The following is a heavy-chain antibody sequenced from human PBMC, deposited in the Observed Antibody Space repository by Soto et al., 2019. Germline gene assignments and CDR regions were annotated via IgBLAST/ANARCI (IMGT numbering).Heavy chain of an antibody. D-gene: IGHD2-21*02. CDR2: ISGSSRGT. CDR1: GFTFSSFA. J-gene: IGHJ4*02. V-gene: IGHV3-23*01. Sequence: EVNLLESGGGLVQPGGSLRLSCAASGFTFSSFAMSWVRQAPGKGLEWVASISGSSRGTYYAVSVKGRFTISRDNSKNTLSLQMNSLRVEDTALYYCAKDDDIELVTAVSEYWGQGTLVTVSS. CDR3: AKDDDIELVTAVSEY.